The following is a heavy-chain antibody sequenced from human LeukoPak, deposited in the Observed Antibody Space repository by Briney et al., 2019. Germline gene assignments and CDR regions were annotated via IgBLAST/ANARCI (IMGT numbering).Heavy chain of an antibody. Sequence: NPGGSLRLSCAASGFTFSSYSMNWVRQAPGKGLEWVSSISGSSTYIDYADSVEGRFTISRDNAKNALYLQMDSPRAEDTAVYYCARDSGSGSYYPRFDYWGQGTLVTVSS. CDR2: ISGSSTYI. V-gene: IGHV3-21*01. CDR1: GFTFSSYS. CDR3: ARDSGSGSYYPRFDY. J-gene: IGHJ4*02. D-gene: IGHD3-10*01.